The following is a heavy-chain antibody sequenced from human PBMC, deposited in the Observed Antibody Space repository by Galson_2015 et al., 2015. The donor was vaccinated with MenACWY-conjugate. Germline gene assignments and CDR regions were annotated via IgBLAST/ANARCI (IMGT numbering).Heavy chain of an antibody. CDR3: AKEILLKP. V-gene: IGHV3-23*01. D-gene: IGHD2/OR15-2a*01. Sequence: SLRLSCAASGFPFSAYAMSWVRQAPGKGLEWVSAISRSGDNTYYADSVKGRFTISRDNSKNTLFLQMNSLRAEDTALYYCAKEILLKPWGQGTLVTVSS. CDR2: ISRSGDNT. CDR1: GFPFSAYA. J-gene: IGHJ4*02.